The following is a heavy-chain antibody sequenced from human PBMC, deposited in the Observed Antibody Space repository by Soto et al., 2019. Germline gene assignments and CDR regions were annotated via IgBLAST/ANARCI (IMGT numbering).Heavy chain of an antibody. CDR1: GFTFSSYS. CDR3: ARVHSGYEGALVY. J-gene: IGHJ4*02. CDR2: ISSSSSYI. Sequence: GGSLRLSCAASGFTFSSYSMNWVRQAPGKGLEWVSSISSSSSYIYYADSVKGRFTISRDNAKNSLYLQMNSLRAEDTAVYYCARVHSGYEGALVYWGQGTLVTVSS. V-gene: IGHV3-21*01. D-gene: IGHD5-12*01.